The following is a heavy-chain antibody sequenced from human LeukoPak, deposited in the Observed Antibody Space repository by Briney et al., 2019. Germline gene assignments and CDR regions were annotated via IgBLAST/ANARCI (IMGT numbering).Heavy chain of an antibody. CDR3: AREAITGTFGFDP. Sequence: PGGSERLSCAASGFTFSSYSMNWVRQAPGKGLEWVSYISISSSTIYYADSVEGRFTISRDNAKNSLYLQTDSLRAGDTAVYYCAREAITGTFGFDPWGQGTLVTVSS. V-gene: IGHV3-48*01. CDR1: GFTFSSYS. D-gene: IGHD1-7*01. J-gene: IGHJ5*02. CDR2: ISISSSTI.